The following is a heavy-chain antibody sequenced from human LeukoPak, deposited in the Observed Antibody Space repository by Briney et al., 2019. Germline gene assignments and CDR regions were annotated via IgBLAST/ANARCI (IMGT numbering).Heavy chain of an antibody. CDR3: ARVSASEMGQQIFLH. D-gene: IGHD5-24*01. CDR1: GDTFTTYT. J-gene: IGHJ4*02. Sequence: ASVKVSCKSSGDTFTTYTFNWLRQAPGQGLEWMGRIIPNSGLGNYAQKFQGRVTITADTSTRTVYMEVRSLRYEDTAVYYCARVSASEMGQQIFLHWGQGTLVTVSS. CDR2: IIPNSGLG. V-gene: IGHV1-69*02.